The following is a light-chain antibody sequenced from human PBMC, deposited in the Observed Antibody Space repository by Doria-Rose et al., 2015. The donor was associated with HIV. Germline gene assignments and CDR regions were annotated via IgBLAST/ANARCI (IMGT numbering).Light chain of an antibody. J-gene: IGKJ1*01. CDR1: QSFSSTY. CDR2: DGS. Sequence: LTQSPGTLSLSPGERATLSCRASQSFSSTYLAWYQQKPGQAPSLLIYDGSTRATGIPDRFSASGSGTDFTLSINRLEPEDFALYYCHQYGTSWTFGQGTKVEI. V-gene: IGKV3-20*01. CDR3: HQYGTSWT.